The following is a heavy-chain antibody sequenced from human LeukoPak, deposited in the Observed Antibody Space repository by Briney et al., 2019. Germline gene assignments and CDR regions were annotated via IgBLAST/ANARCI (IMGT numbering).Heavy chain of an antibody. CDR2: TVGSGPDT. J-gene: IGHJ5*01. D-gene: IGHD6-19*01. CDR1: GFTFTNYA. CDR3: AGGHSGWYDS. V-gene: IGHV3-23*01. Sequence: AGGSLRLSCAASGFTFTNYAMSWVRQTPGKGLEWVSATVGSGPDTYHADSVKGRFTVSRDNSRNTLYLQMNSLRVEDTAVCYCAGGHSGWYDSWGQGTLVTVSS.